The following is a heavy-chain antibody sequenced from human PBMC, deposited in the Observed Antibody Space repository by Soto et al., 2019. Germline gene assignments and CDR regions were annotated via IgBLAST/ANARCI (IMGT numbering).Heavy chain of an antibody. CDR1: GGSISSSSYY. V-gene: IGHV4-39*01. CDR2: IYYSGST. Sequence: PSETLSLTCTVSGGSISSSSYYWGWIRQPPGKGLEWIGSIYYSGSTYYNPSLKSRVTISVDTSKNQFSLKLSSVTAADTAVYYCASVRRGGDGSRGYCYGLGVWGQGPTVIASS. CDR3: ASVRRGGDGSRGYCYGLGV. J-gene: IGHJ6*02. D-gene: IGHD2-21*02.